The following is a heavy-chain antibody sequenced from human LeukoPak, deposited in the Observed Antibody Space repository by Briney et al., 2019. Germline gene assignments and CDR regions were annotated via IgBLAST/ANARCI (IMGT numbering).Heavy chain of an antibody. CDR1: GSTYANYA. V-gene: IGHV3-23*01. CDR3: AKGDRGHCTGVKCYPFDY. CDR2: ITGTGGRGGI. J-gene: IGHJ4*02. Sequence: GGSLRLSCVASGSTYANYAMNWVRQAPGKRLEWVASITGTGGRGGIYYADSVKGRFTISRDNSKNTLFLQMSSLRAEDTAVYHCAKGDRGHCTGVKCYPFDYWGQGTVVTVSS. D-gene: IGHD2-8*02.